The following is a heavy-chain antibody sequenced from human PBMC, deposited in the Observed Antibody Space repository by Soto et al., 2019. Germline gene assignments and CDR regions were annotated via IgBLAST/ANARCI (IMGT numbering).Heavy chain of an antibody. CDR2: ISISGGSP. CDR3: ATDYAKYDF. D-gene: IGHD2-2*01. CDR1: GFSFSNYV. J-gene: IGHJ4*02. Sequence: EVQLLESGGDVVQPGGSLRLSCVASGFSFSNYVMSWVRQAPGKGLDWYSSISISGGSPYYADSVKGRFTISRDNSQNTVFLQLNSLRAEDTAVYYCATDYAKYDFWGQGTLVTVSS. V-gene: IGHV3-23*01.